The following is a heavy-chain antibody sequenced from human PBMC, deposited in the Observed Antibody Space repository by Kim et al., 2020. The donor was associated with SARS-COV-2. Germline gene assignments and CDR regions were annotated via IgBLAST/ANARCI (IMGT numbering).Heavy chain of an antibody. CDR1: GYTFTSYG. D-gene: IGHD3-10*01. V-gene: IGHV1-18*01. CDR2: ISAYNGNT. J-gene: IGHJ5*02. Sequence: ASVKVSCKASGYTFTSYGISWVRQAPGQGLEWMGWISAYNGNTNYAQKLQGRVTMTTDTSTSTAYMELRSLRSDDTAVYYCARGGYYYGSGSYSWFDPWGQGTLVTVSS. CDR3: ARGGYYYGSGSYSWFDP.